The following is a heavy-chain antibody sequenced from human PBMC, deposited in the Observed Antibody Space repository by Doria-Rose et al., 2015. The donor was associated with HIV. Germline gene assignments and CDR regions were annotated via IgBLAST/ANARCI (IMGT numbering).Heavy chain of an antibody. CDR2: IFSDDER. V-gene: IGHV2-26*01. CDR1: GVSLSSPGMG. CDR3: ARIKSSRWYHKYYFDF. D-gene: IGHD6-13*01. Sequence: SGPVLVKPTETLTLTCTVSGVSLSSPGMGVSWIRQPPGKALEWLANIFSDDERSYKTSPKSRLTISRSTSKSQVILTMTDTDPVDTATYYCARIKSSRWYHKYYFDFWGQGTLVIVSA. J-gene: IGHJ4*02.